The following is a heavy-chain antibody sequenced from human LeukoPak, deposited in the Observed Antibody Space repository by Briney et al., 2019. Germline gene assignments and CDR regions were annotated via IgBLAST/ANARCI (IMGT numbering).Heavy chain of an antibody. Sequence: AGGSLRLSCKASGFTFNMFWMAWVRQAPGKGLEWVSNTNQDGSVKFYVDSVRDRFAVSRDNAQKSLFLQMNSLRAEDTAVYYCAKRSTAPFIAAAGTGFQHWGQGTLVTVSS. CDR2: TNQDGSVK. CDR1: GFTFNMFW. CDR3: AKRSTAPFIAAAGTGFQH. D-gene: IGHD6-13*01. V-gene: IGHV3-7*03. J-gene: IGHJ1*01.